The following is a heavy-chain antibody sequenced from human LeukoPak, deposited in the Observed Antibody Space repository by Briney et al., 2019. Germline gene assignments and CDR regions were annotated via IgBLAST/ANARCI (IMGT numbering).Heavy chain of an antibody. V-gene: IGHV4-59*12. J-gene: IGHJ4*02. CDR3: ARGEPADHHFDY. CDR2: IYYSGST. CDR1: GGSISSYY. D-gene: IGHD2-2*01. Sequence: SETLSLTCTVSGGSISSYYWSWIRQPPGKGLEWIGYIYYSGSTNYNPSLKSRATISVDTSKNQFSLKLSSVTAADTAVYYCARGEPADHHFDYWGQGTLVTVSS.